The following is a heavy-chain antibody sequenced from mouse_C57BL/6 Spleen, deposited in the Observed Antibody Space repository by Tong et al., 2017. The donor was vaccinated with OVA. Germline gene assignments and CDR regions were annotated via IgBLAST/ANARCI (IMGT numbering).Heavy chain of an antibody. V-gene: IGHV1-9*01. Sequence: VQLQESGAELMKPGASVKISCKATGYTFSSYWIEWVKQRPGHGLEWIGEILPGSGSTNYNEKFKGKATLTVDESSSTAYMELRSLASEDSAVYYCAREDDYDWYFDVWGAGTTVTVSS. CDR3: AREDDYDWYFDV. J-gene: IGHJ1*01. CDR2: ILPGSGST. D-gene: IGHD2-4*01. CDR1: GYTFSSYW.